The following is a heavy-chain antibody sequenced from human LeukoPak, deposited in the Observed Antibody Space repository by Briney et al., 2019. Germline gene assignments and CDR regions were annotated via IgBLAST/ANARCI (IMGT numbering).Heavy chain of an antibody. CDR3: AKGWLAPGPTYDY. V-gene: IGHV3-23*01. D-gene: IGHD5-12*01. CDR2: ISASGGTT. Sequence: GGSLRLSCAASGFTFSSYSMNWVRQAPGKGPEWVSAISASGGTTHYADSVKGRFTLSRDNSRNTLHLQLHSLRAEDTAIYYCAKGWLAPGPTYDYWGQGTLVTVSS. J-gene: IGHJ4*02. CDR1: GFTFSSYS.